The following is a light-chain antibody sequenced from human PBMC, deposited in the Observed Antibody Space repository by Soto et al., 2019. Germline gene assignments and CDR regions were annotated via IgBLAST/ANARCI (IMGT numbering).Light chain of an antibody. J-gene: IGLJ1*01. CDR1: SSNIGRNT. V-gene: IGLV1-44*01. CDR3: AAWDDSLNGYV. CDR2: SNN. Sequence: QSVLTQPPSASGTPGQRVTISCSGSSSNIGRNTVSWYQQVPGTAPKLLIYSNNQRPSGVPDRFSGSKSGTSASLAISGLQSEDEADYYCAAWDDSLNGYVFGTGTKGTVL.